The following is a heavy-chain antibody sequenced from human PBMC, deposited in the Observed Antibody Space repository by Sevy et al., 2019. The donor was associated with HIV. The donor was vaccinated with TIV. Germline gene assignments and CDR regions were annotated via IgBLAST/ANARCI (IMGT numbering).Heavy chain of an antibody. V-gene: IGHV1-18*01. CDR2: ISAYNGNT. CDR3: ARTYDFWSRNWFDP. D-gene: IGHD3-3*01. J-gene: IGHJ5*02. Sequence: ASVKVSCKASGYTFTSYGISWVRQAPGQGLEWMEWISAYNGNTNYAQKLQGRVTMTTDTSTSTAYMELRSLRSDDTAVYYCARTYDFWSRNWFDPWGQGTLVTVSS. CDR1: GYTFTSYG.